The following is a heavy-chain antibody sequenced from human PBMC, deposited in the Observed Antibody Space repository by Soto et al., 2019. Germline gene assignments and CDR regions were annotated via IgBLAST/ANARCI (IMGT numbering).Heavy chain of an antibody. V-gene: IGHV3-21*01. Sequence: GGSLRLSCAASGFTFSSYSMNWVRQAPGKGLEWVSSISSSSSYIYYADSVKGRFTISRDNAKNSLYLQMNSLRAEDAAVCYCARDGARTGDGLISSGGAFDIWGQGTMVTVSS. CDR1: GFTFSSYS. CDR3: ARDGARTGDGLISSGGAFDI. D-gene: IGHD7-27*01. CDR2: ISSSSSYI. J-gene: IGHJ3*02.